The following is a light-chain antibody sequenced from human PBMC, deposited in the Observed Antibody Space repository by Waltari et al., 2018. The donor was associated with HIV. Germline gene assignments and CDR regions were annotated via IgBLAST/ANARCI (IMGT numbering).Light chain of an antibody. CDR1: SSDIGNYNL. Sequence: QSALTQPASVSGSPGQSITISCPGTSSDIGNYNLVSWYQQHPGKAPKLLIYEGIKRPSGVSNRISGSKSANTASLTISGLQAEDEADYFCSSYGGSSNWLFGGGTKLTVL. V-gene: IGLV2-23*01. CDR2: EGI. J-gene: IGLJ2*01. CDR3: SSYGGSSNWL.